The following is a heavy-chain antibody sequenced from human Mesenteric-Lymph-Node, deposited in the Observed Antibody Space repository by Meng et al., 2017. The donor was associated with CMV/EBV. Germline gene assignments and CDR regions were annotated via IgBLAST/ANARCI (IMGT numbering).Heavy chain of an antibody. D-gene: IGHD3-16*01. V-gene: IGHV3-30-3*01. CDR1: GFTFSNYV. J-gene: IGHJ4*02. CDR2: ISSDGSNT. CDR3: ARDLGFRLPPGY. Sequence: GESLKISCAASGFTFSNYVLHWVRQAPGKGLEWVALISSDGSNTFYADSVTGRFTISRDNSRNILFLQMNRLRPEDTAVYYCARDLGFRLPPGYWGQGTLVTVSS.